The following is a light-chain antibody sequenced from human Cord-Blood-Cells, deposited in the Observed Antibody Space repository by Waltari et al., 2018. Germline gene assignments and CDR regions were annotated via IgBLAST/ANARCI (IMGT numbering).Light chain of an antibody. V-gene: IGLV7-46*01. J-gene: IGLJ3*02. CDR1: TGAVTSGHY. Sequence: QAVVTQEPSLTVSPGGTVTLTCGSSTGAVTSGHYPYWFQQKPSQAPRTLIYDTSNKHSWTPARFAGSLLGGKAALTVAGAQPEDEAEYYCLRSYSGARGVFGGGTKLTVL. CDR3: LRSYSGARGV. CDR2: DTS.